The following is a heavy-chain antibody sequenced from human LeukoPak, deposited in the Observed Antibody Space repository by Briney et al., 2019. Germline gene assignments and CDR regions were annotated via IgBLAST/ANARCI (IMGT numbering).Heavy chain of an antibody. J-gene: IGHJ6*04. Sequence: SVKASCKASGGTFSGYAISWVRQAPGQGLEWMGGIIPIFGTANYAQKFQGRVTITADKSTSTAYMELSSLRSEDTAVYYCTLGAPYYYYGMDVWGKGTTVTVSS. CDR1: GGTFSGYA. CDR2: IIPIFGTA. D-gene: IGHD3-16*01. CDR3: TLGAPYYYYGMDV. V-gene: IGHV1-69*06.